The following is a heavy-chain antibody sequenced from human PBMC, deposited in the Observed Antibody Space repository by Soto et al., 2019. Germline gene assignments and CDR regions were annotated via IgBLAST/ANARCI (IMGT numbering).Heavy chain of an antibody. Sequence: PGGSLRLSCAASGFTFSDYYMNWIRQAPGKGLEWVSYISRSSSYTNYADSVKGRFTISRDNAKNSLYLQMNSLRAEDTAVYYCASCRSTSCYAGPFDYWGQGTLVTVSS. V-gene: IGHV3-11*06. CDR3: ASCRSTSCYAGPFDY. D-gene: IGHD2-2*01. CDR2: ISRSSSYT. CDR1: GFTFSDYY. J-gene: IGHJ4*02.